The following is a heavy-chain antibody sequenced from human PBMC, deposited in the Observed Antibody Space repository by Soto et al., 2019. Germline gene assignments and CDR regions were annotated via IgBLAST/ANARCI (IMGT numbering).Heavy chain of an antibody. CDR1: GFTFSDYY. D-gene: IGHD2-2*01. CDR3: ARVFCISTSCYDWYYYYGMDV. J-gene: IGHJ6*02. Sequence: QVQLVESGGGLVKPGGSLRLSCAASGFTFSDYYMSWIRQAPGKGLEWVSYISRRGSTIYNADSVQGRVTISRDNDKNSMYLQMNSLRAEATAVYDCARVFCISTSCYDWYYYYGMDVWGQGTTVTVSS. V-gene: IGHV3-11*01. CDR2: ISRRGSTI.